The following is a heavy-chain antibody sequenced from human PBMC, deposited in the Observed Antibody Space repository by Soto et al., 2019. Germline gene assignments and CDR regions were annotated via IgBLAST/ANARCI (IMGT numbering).Heavy chain of an antibody. D-gene: IGHD6-13*01. V-gene: IGHV4-59*01. J-gene: IGHJ5*02. Sequence: SETLSLTCTVSGGSISSYYWSWIRQPPGKGLEWIGYIYYSGSTNYNPSLKSRVTISVDTSKNQFSLKLSSVTAADTAVYYCARSAELPLGWFDPWGQGTLVTVSS. CDR1: GGSISSYY. CDR2: IYYSGST. CDR3: ARSAELPLGWFDP.